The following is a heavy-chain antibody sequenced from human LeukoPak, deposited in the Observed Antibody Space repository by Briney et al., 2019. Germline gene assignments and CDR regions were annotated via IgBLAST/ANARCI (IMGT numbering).Heavy chain of an antibody. CDR2: IYYSGST. CDR3: ARGANWFDP. Sequence: SETLSFTCTVSGGSISSYYWSWIRQPPGKGLEWIGYIYYSGSTNYNPSLKSRVTISVDTSKNQFSLKLSSVTAADTAVYYCARGANWFDPWGQGTLVTVSS. J-gene: IGHJ5*02. CDR1: GGSISSYY. V-gene: IGHV4-59*01.